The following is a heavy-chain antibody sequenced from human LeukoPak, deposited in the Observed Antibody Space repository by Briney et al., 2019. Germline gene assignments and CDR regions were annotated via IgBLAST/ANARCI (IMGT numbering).Heavy chain of an antibody. CDR3: ARRLEYSSGWYGNDAFDI. Sequence: PSETLSLTCAVSGYSISSGYYWGWIRQPPGKGLEWIGSIYHSGSTYYNPSLKSRVTISVDTSKNQFSLKLSSVTAADMAVYYCARRLEYSSGWYGNDAFDIWGQGTMVTVSS. J-gene: IGHJ3*02. V-gene: IGHV4-38-2*01. CDR2: IYHSGST. D-gene: IGHD6-19*01. CDR1: GYSISSGYY.